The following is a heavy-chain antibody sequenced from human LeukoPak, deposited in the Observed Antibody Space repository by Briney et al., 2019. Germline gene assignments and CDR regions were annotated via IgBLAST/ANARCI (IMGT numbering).Heavy chain of an antibody. CDR2: IKQDGSEK. V-gene: IGHV3-7*03. Sequence: GGSLRLSCAASGFTFSSYAMSWVRQAPGKGLEWVANIKQDGSEKYYVDSVKGRFTISRDNAKNSLYLQMNSLRVEDTAVYFCARLRYRDFWSGNWKYYYHMDVWGKGTTVTVSS. CDR1: GFTFSSYA. D-gene: IGHD3-3*01. J-gene: IGHJ6*03. CDR3: ARLRYRDFWSGNWKYYYHMDV.